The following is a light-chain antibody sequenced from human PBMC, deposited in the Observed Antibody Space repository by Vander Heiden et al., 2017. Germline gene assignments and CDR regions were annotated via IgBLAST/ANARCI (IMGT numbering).Light chain of an antibody. Sequence: QSVLTQPPSASGTPGQRVTISCSGSSSNIGSNYVYWYQQIPGTAPKLLIYRNTERPSGVPDRFSGSKSGTSASLAIGGRRSEDEADYFCATWDDTFNGVVFGGGTKLTVL. V-gene: IGLV1-47*01. CDR3: ATWDDTFNGVV. CDR2: RNT. CDR1: SSNIGSNY. J-gene: IGLJ2*01.